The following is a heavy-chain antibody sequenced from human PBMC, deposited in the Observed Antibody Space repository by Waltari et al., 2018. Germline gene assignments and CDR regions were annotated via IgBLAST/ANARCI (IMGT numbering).Heavy chain of an antibody. Sequence: QVQLQQWGAGLLKPSETLSLTCAVYGGSFSGYYWCCIRQPPGKGLEWIGEINHSGSTNYNPSLKSRVTISEDTSKNQFSLKLSSVTAADTAVYYCARLLFEYSSSVFDYWGQGTLVTVSS. J-gene: IGHJ4*02. D-gene: IGHD6-6*01. V-gene: IGHV4-34*01. CDR1: GGSFSGYY. CDR3: ARLLFEYSSSVFDY. CDR2: INHSGST.